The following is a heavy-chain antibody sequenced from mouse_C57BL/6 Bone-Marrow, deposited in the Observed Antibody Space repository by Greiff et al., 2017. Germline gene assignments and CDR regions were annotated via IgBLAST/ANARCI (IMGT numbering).Heavy chain of an antibody. CDR3: ARCDYDWFAY. D-gene: IGHD2-4*01. Sequence: QVQLQQPGAELVRPGTSVTLSCKASGYTFTSYWMHWVKQRPGQGLEWIGVIDPSDSYTNYNQKFKGKATLTVDTSSSTAYMQLSSLTSEDSAVYYCARCDYDWFAYWGQGTLVTVSA. CDR2: IDPSDSYT. J-gene: IGHJ3*01. CDR1: GYTFTSYW. V-gene: IGHV1-59*01.